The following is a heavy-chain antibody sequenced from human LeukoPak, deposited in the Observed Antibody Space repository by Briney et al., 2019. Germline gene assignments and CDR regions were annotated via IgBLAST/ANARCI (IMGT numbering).Heavy chain of an antibody. CDR1: GYTFTSYD. D-gene: IGHD2-2*02. CDR2: ISAYNGNT. CDR3: ARDCSSTSCYNDYYYGMDV. V-gene: IGHV1-18*01. J-gene: IGHJ6*02. Sequence: ASVKVSCKASGYTFTSYDINWVRQAAGQGLEWMGWISAYNGNTNYAQKLQGRVTMTTDTSTSTAYMELRSLRSDDTAVYYCARDCSSTSCYNDYYYGMDVWGQGTTVTVSS.